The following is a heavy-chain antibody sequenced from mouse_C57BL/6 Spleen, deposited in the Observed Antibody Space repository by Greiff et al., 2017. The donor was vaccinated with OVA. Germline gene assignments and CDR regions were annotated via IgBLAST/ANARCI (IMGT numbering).Heavy chain of an antibody. CDR3: ARHDANNGGGWIAY. J-gene: IGHJ3*01. D-gene: IGHD2-3*01. CDR1: GFSLTSYG. V-gene: IGHV2-6-1*01. Sequence: VQLVESGPGLVAPSQSLSITYTVSGFSLTSYGVHWVRQPPGKGLEWLGVIWSAGSTNYNSALKSRLSISKDNSKSQVFLKMNSLQTDDTAMYYCARHDANNGGGWIAYWGQGTLVTVSA. CDR2: IWSAGST.